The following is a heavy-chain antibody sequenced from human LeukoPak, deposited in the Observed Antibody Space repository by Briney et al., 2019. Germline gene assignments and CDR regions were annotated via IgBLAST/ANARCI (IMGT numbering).Heavy chain of an antibody. CDR1: GGTFSSYT. CDR2: IIPILGIA. V-gene: IGHV1-69*02. CDR3: AREYYDFWSGLTQGNYYYYYGMDV. Sequence: ASVTVSCTASGGTFSSYTISWVRQAPGQGLEWMGRIIPILGIANYAQKFQGRVTITADKSTSTAYMELSSLRSEDTAVYYCAREYYDFWSGLTQGNYYYYYGMDVWGQGTTVTVSS. D-gene: IGHD3-3*01. J-gene: IGHJ6*02.